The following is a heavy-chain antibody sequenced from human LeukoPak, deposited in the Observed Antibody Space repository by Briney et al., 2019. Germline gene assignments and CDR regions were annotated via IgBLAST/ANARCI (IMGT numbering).Heavy chain of an antibody. CDR3: ARVSSGSYYSPNNWFDP. J-gene: IGHJ5*02. CDR2: VYYSGST. V-gene: IGHV4-31*11. D-gene: IGHD3-10*01. Sequence: PSETLSLTCAVYGGSFSGYYWSWIRQHPGKGLEWIGYVYYSGSTYYNPSLKSRVTISVDTSKNQFSLKLSSVTAADTAVYYCARVSSGSYYSPNNWFDPWGQGTLVTVSS. CDR1: GGSFSGYY.